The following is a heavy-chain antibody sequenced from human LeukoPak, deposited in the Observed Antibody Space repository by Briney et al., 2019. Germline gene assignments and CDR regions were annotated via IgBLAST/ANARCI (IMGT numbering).Heavy chain of an antibody. CDR3: AKTPRPDDYGDYGVAFDI. CDR1: GFTFSSYA. CDR2: ISGSGGST. D-gene: IGHD4-17*01. Sequence: GGSLRLSCAASGFTFSSYAMSWVRQAPGKGLEWVSAISGSGGSTYYADSVKGRFTISRDNSKNTLYLQMNSLRAEDTAVYYCAKTPRPDDYGDYGVAFDIWGQGTMVTVSS. V-gene: IGHV3-23*01. J-gene: IGHJ3*02.